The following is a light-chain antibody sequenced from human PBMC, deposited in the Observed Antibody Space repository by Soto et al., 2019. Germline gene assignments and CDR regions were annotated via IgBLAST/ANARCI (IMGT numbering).Light chain of an antibody. J-gene: IGLJ3*02. CDR3: SSYTSRDTLV. V-gene: IGLV2-14*03. Sequence: QSALTQPASVSGSPGQSITISCTGTSSDVGGYDHVSWYQQHPGKAPKLIIYDVNIRPSGVSNRFSGSKSGNTASLAVSGLQAEDEADYYCSSYTSRDTLVFGGGTQLTVL. CDR2: DVN. CDR1: SSDVGGYDH.